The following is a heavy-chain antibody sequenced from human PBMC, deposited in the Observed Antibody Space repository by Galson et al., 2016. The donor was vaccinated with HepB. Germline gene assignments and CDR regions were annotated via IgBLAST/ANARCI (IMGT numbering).Heavy chain of an antibody. Sequence: LSLTCTVSGASVSSGIYYWSWIRQPPGKGLEWIGFMYYSGSTDYNPSLRSRVTISVDTSKNQFSLKVSSVTAADTAVYYCARGAAAGHGGWFDPWGQGTLVTVSS. V-gene: IGHV4-61*01. D-gene: IGHD6-13*01. CDR3: ARGAAAGHGGWFDP. J-gene: IGHJ5*02. CDR2: MYYSGST. CDR1: GASVSSGIYY.